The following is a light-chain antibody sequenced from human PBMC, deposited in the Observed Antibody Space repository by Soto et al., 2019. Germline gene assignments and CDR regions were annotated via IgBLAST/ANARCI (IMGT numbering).Light chain of an antibody. CDR2: ADD. J-gene: IGLJ3*02. CDR3: AAGDDSLKAWR. CDR1: SSNIGSNT. V-gene: IGLV1-44*01. Sequence: QSVLTQPPSASETPGQRVIISCSGGSSNIGSNTVNWYHQLPGAAPKLLIYADDQRPSGVPDRFSGSKSGTSASLAISGLKSGDGVDYYWAAGDDSLKAWRFGGGTKLTVL.